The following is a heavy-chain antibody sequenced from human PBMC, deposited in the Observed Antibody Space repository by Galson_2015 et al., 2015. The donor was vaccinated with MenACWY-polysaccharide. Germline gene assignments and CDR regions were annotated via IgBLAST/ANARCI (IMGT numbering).Heavy chain of an antibody. CDR3: ARGRWTAVAGAYHYYGMDV. V-gene: IGHV3-7*01. CDR2: IKPDGSER. J-gene: IGHJ6*02. D-gene: IGHD6-19*01. Sequence: SLRLSCAASGFTFSNYWMTWVRQAPGKGLEWVANIKPDGSERWYVGSVRGRFTISRDNAKNSLFLQMNSLRDEDTGMYYCARGRWTAVAGAYHYYGMDVWGQGTPVTVSS. CDR1: GFTFSNYW.